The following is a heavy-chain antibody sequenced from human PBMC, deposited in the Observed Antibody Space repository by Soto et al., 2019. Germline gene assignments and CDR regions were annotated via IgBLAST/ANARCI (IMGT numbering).Heavy chain of an antibody. V-gene: IGHV3-23*01. Sequence: PGWSLRLSCAASGFTFSSYAMSWVRQAPGKGLEWVSAISGSGGSTYYADSVKGRFTISRDSSKNTLYLQMNSLRAEDTAVYYCAKVSNYRYYYDMDVWGQGTTVTVS. D-gene: IGHD4-4*01. CDR1: GFTFSSYA. J-gene: IGHJ6*02. CDR3: AKVSNYRYYYDMDV. CDR2: ISGSGGST.